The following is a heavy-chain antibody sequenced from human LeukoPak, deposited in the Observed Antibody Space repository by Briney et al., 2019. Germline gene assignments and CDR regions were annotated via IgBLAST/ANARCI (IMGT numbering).Heavy chain of an antibody. D-gene: IGHD4-23*01. Sequence: GGSLRLSCAASGFTFSSYWMNWVRQGPGKGLVWVSRIASDGSSTTYADSVKGRFSISRDNAKNTLYLQMNSLRVEDTAVYYCARGRPHGNDYWGQGTLVTVSS. CDR2: IASDGSST. J-gene: IGHJ4*02. CDR3: ARGRPHGNDY. CDR1: GFTFSSYW. V-gene: IGHV3-74*01.